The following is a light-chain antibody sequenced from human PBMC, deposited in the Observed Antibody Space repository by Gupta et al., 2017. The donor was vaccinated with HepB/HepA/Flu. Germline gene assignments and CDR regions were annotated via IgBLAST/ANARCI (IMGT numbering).Light chain of an antibody. CDR2: EVS. Sequence: QSALTQSPAVSWSPARSSTISCTGTTSDVGSYNRVSWYQQPPGTAPILMIYEVSNRPAGVPDRFSGSKSVNTASLTISGLQEEEEADYYCSSYTSSITVVFGGGTKLTVL. J-gene: IGLJ2*01. V-gene: IGLV2-18*02. CDR1: TSDVGSYNR. CDR3: SSYTSSITVV.